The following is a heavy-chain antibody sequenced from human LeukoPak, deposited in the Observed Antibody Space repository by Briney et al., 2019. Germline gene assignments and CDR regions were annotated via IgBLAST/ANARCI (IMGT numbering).Heavy chain of an antibody. D-gene: IGHD3-3*01. CDR3: AKDRSEFWSGYYDAFDM. V-gene: IGHV3-30*02. Sequence: GGSLRLSCAASGFTFSSYEMNWVRQAPGKGLEWVAFIRYDGSSKHYADSVKGRFTISRDNSKNTLYLQMNSLRPEDTALYYCAKDRSEFWSGYYDAFDMWGQGTMVTVSS. CDR1: GFTFSSYE. CDR2: IRYDGSSK. J-gene: IGHJ3*02.